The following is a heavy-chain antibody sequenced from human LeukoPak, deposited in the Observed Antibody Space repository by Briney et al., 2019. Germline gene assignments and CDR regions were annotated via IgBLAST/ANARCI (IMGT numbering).Heavy chain of an antibody. Sequence: SETLSLTCAVYGGSFSGYYWSWIRQPPGKGLEWIGEINHSGSTNYNPSLKSRVTISVDTSKNQFSLKLSSVTAADTAVYYCAREGRSFGPEANWFDPWGQGTLVTVSS. CDR3: AREGRSFGPEANWFDP. CDR1: GGSFSGYY. V-gene: IGHV4-34*01. D-gene: IGHD2-15*01. J-gene: IGHJ5*02. CDR2: INHSGST.